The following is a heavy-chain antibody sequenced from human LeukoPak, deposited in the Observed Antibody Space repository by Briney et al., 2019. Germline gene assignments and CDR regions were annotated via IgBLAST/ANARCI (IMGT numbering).Heavy chain of an antibody. Sequence: GGSLRLSCTASGFTFSTYTMNWVRQAPGKGLEWVSSISSGSSYIYYADSVKGRFTISRDNSKNTLYLQMNSLRAEDTAVYYCARDMSAGTGAFDIWGQGTMVTVSS. J-gene: IGHJ3*02. V-gene: IGHV3-21*01. CDR1: GFTFSTYT. CDR3: ARDMSAGTGAFDI. D-gene: IGHD6-13*01. CDR2: ISSGSSYI.